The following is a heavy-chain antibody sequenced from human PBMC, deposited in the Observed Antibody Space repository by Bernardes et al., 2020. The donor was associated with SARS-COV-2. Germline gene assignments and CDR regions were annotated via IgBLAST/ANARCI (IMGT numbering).Heavy chain of an antibody. Sequence: GGSLRLSCAASGFTFSNYGMHWVRQAPGKGLEWVAVISHDGNLKYYLDSLKGRFTISRDNSINTLYLQMNSLRAEDTAVYYCAKVAVPASNLDYWGQGTLVTVSS. J-gene: IGHJ4*02. CDR3: AKVAVPASNLDY. CDR1: GFTFSNYG. CDR2: ISHDGNLK. D-gene: IGHD6-19*01. V-gene: IGHV3-30*18.